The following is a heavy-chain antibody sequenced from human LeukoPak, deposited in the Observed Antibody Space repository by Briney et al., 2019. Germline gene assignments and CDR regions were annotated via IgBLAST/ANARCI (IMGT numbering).Heavy chain of an antibody. V-gene: IGHV4-59*01. CDR2: IYYSGST. CDR3: ARGGYYGSGNDFRFDP. CDR1: GGSISSYY. D-gene: IGHD3-10*01. Sequence: SETLSLTCTVSGGSISSYYWGWIRQPPGKGLEWIGYIYYSGSTSYNPSLKSRVTISVDTSKNQFSLKLSSVTAADTAVYYCARGGYYGSGNDFRFDPWGQGTLVTVSS. J-gene: IGHJ5*02.